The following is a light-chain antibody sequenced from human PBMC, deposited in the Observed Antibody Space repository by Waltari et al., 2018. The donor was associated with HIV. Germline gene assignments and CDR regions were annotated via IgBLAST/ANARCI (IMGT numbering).Light chain of an antibody. Sequence: QSALTQPASVSGSPGPSLPISCTATTTYIGNYNLVSWYQQFPGKAPKLLIYDVNKRPSGVSNRFSGSKSGNTASLTISGLQAEDEADYYCCSYAGTLVFGGGTRLTVL. CDR1: TTYIGNYNL. CDR2: DVN. J-gene: IGLJ3*02. V-gene: IGLV2-23*02. CDR3: CSYAGTLV.